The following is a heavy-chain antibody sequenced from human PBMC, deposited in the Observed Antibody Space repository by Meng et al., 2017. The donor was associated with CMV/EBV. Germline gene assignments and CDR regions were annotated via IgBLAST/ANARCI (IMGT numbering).Heavy chain of an antibody. V-gene: IGHV4-34*01. CDR3: ARGVGGWFDP. J-gene: IGHJ5*02. D-gene: IGHD1-26*01. CDR2: INHSGST. CDR1: GGSFSGYY. Sequence: QVRVQRGGEGLLKPSGTLSLTCAVYGGSFSGYYWSWIRQPPGKGLEWIGEINHSGSTNYNPSLKSRVTISVDTSKNQFSLKLSSVTAADTAVYYCARGVGGWFDPWGQGTLVTVSS.